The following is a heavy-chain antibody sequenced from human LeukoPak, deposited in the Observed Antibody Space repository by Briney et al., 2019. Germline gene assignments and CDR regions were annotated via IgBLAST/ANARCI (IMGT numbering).Heavy chain of an antibody. CDR3: ARVSGGN. CDR1: SYSISSGYY. D-gene: IGHD1-1*01. J-gene: IGHJ4*02. V-gene: IGHV4-38-2*02. Sequence: PSETLSLTCTVSSYSISSGYYWGWIRQPPGKGLEWIGSIYHSGSTYYNPSLKSRVTISVDTSKNRFSLKLSSVTAADTAVYYCARVSGGNWGQGTLVTVSS. CDR2: IYHSGST.